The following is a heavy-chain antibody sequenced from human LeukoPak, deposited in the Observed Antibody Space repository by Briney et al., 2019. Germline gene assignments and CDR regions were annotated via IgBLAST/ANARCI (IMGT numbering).Heavy chain of an antibody. D-gene: IGHD3-10*01. CDR1: GYTFTSYG. CDR3: ARGPGYYGSGSVDY. J-gene: IGHJ4*02. Sequence: ASVKVSCKASGYTFTSYGISWVRLAPGQGLEWMGWISAYNGNTNYAQKLQGRVTMTTDTSTSTAYMELRSLRSDDTAVYYCARGPGYYGSGSVDYWGQGTLVTVSS. CDR2: ISAYNGNT. V-gene: IGHV1-18*04.